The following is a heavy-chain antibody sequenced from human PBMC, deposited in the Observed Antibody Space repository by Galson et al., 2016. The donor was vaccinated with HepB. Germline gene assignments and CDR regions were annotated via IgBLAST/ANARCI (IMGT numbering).Heavy chain of an antibody. D-gene: IGHD1-26*01. J-gene: IGHJ4*02. Sequence: SLRLSCAASGFTFNTYAMTWVRQAPGKGLECVATISGNGIGTAYAGSVKGRFTISRDNSNNMMYRQMNSLRPEDTSVYYCARDAMGRGSGSYSAFDYWGQGTLVAVSS. V-gene: IGHV3-23*01. CDR3: ARDAMGRGSGSYSAFDY. CDR1: GFTFNTYA. CDR2: ISGNGIGT.